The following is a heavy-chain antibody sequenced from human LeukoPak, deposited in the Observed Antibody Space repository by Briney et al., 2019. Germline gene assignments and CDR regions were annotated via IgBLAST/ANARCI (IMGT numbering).Heavy chain of an antibody. V-gene: IGHV4-39*01. Sequence: SETLSLTCTVSGGSISSSSYFWGWIRQPPGTGLEWIGSIYYSGSTYYNPSLKSRITIPVDTSKNQFSLNLSSVTTADTAVYYCARPPRYSSGWGGWFDPWGQGTLVSVSS. CDR2: IYYSGST. CDR1: GGSISSSSYF. D-gene: IGHD6-19*01. J-gene: IGHJ5*02. CDR3: ARPPRYSSGWGGWFDP.